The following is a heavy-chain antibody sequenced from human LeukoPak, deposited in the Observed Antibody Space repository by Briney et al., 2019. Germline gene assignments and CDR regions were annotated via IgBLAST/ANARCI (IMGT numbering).Heavy chain of an antibody. D-gene: IGHD5-24*01. V-gene: IGHV4-61*02. CDR1: GGSISSGSYY. Sequence: PSETLSLTCTVSGGSISSGSYYWSWIRQPAGKGLEWIGRIYTSGSTNYNPSLKSRVTISVDTSKNQFSLKLSSVTAADTAVYYCAREDGDNYLGFDYWGQGTLVTVSS. J-gene: IGHJ4*02. CDR3: AREDGDNYLGFDY. CDR2: IYTSGST.